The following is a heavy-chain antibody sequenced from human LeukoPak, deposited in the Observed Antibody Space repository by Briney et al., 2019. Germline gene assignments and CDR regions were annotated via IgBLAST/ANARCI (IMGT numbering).Heavy chain of an antibody. CDR3: ARGVATKHFDY. V-gene: IGHV5-51*01. CDR1: RYGFTNYW. J-gene: IGHJ4*02. CDR2: IYPRDSDT. Sequence: GESLKISYRGSRYGFTNYWIGWVRQMPGKGLEWMGIIYPRDSDTRYSPSFQGQVTISADTSINTAYLQWSSLKPSDTAMYYCARGVATKHFDYWVQGTLVTVSS. D-gene: IGHD5-12*01.